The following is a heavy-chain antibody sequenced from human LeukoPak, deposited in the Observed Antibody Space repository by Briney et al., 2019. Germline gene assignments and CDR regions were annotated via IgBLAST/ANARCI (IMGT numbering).Heavy chain of an antibody. Sequence: SETLSLTCTVPGGSISSYYWSWIRQPPGKGLEWIGYVYYSGSTNYNPSLKSRVTISVDTSKNQFSLKLSSVTAADTAVYYCARELRRDSVFDYWGQGTLVTISS. CDR1: GGSISSYY. CDR3: ARELRRDSVFDY. V-gene: IGHV4-59*01. CDR2: VYYSGST. J-gene: IGHJ4*02. D-gene: IGHD2-15*01.